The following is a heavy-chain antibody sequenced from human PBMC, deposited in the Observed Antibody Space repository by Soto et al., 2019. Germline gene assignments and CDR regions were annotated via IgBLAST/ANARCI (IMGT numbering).Heavy chain of an antibody. CDR3: TRSYGYTFGGSLDN. Sequence: QVQLVQSGPEVKKPGSSVKVSCKASGDTFNSYVITWVRKAPGQGLEWLGGIITAFGTTSYAQNFQDRLTITADEAATTDHMELSSLTSDDTAMYYCTRSYGYTFGGSLDNWGQGTLVTVSS. J-gene: IGHJ4*02. CDR1: GDTFNSYV. D-gene: IGHD5-18*01. V-gene: IGHV1-69*01. CDR2: IITAFGTT.